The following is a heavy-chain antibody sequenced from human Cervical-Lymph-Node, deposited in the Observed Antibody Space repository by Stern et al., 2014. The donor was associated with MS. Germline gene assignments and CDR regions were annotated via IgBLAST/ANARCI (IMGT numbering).Heavy chain of an antibody. Sequence: QVQLVESGAEVKKPGASVKVSCKASGYTFTGYYIHWVRQAPGQGLEWMGWIIPKNGDPNYAQNFQGRVTMTRETSISTPYMELSRLRSDDTAVYYCAKDGYNYWGQGTLVTVSS. D-gene: IGHD5-24*01. CDR3: AKDGYNY. V-gene: IGHV1-2*02. CDR2: IIPKNGDP. J-gene: IGHJ4*02. CDR1: GYTFTGYY.